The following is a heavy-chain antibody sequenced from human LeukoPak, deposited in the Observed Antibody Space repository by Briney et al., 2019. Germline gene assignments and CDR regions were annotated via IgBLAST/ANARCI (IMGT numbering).Heavy chain of an antibody. CDR2: ISANDGNT. CDR3: ARSDSSGYGFGIDY. V-gene: IGHV1-18*01. J-gene: IGHJ4*02. Sequence: ASVKVSCKASGYTFTSYGISWVRQAPGQGLEWMGWISANDGNTDYPQKLQGRVTMTTDTSTSTAYMELRSLRSDDTAVYYCARSDSSGYGFGIDYWGQGTLVTVSS. D-gene: IGHD3-22*01. CDR1: GYTFTSYG.